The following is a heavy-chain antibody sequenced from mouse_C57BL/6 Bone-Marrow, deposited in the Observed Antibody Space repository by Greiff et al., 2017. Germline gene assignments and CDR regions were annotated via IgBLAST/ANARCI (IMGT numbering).Heavy chain of an antibody. CDR1: GFSFNTYA. CDR2: IRSKSNNYAT. J-gene: IGHJ3*01. D-gene: IGHD1-1*01. V-gene: IGHV10-1*01. Sequence: EVKLMESGGGLVQPKGSLKLSCAASGFSFNTYAMNWVRQAPGKGLEWVSRIRSKSNNYATYYADSVKDRFTISRDDSESMLYLQMNNLKTEDTAMDYCVRSLPYGSPFAYWGQGTLVTVSA. CDR3: VRSLPYGSPFAY.